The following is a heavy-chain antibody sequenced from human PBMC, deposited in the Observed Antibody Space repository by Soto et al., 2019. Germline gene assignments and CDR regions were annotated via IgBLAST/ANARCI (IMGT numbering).Heavy chain of an antibody. V-gene: IGHV4-34*01. CDR1: GGSFSGYY. D-gene: IGHD3-22*01. J-gene: IGHJ4*02. CDR2: INHSGST. Sequence: QVQLQQWGAGLLQPSATLSLTCAVYGGSFSGYYWSWIRQPPGKGLEWIGEINHSGSTNYNPSLKSRVTISVDTAQNQFALKRSAVTAADTAVYYCARGLYEFDYWGQGTLVTVSS. CDR3: ARGLYEFDY.